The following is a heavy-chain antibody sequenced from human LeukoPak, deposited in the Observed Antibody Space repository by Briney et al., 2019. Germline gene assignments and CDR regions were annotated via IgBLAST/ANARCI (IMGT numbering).Heavy chain of an antibody. V-gene: IGHV4-59*01. Sequence: SETLSLTCTVSGDFISSYYWSWIRQPPGKGLEWIAYIDYRGSTTYNPSLKSRVTISVDTSRNQFSLKLSSVTAADTAVYYCARSRSGYSYDHAAFDIWGQGTMVTVSS. CDR2: IDYRGST. CDR1: GDFISSYY. D-gene: IGHD5-12*01. J-gene: IGHJ3*02. CDR3: ARSRSGYSYDHAAFDI.